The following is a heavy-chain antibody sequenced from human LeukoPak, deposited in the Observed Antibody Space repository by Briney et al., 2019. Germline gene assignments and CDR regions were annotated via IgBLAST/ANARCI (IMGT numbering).Heavy chain of an antibody. D-gene: IGHD6-6*01. CDR3: ARSRIAAPFDP. Sequence: PSKTLSLTCTVPGGSISSYYWSWIRQPAGKGLEWIGRIYTSGSTNYNPSLKSRVTMSVDTSKNQFSLKLSSVTAADTAVYYCARSRIAAPFDPWGQGTLVTVSS. CDR2: IYTSGST. CDR1: GGSISSYY. J-gene: IGHJ5*02. V-gene: IGHV4-4*07.